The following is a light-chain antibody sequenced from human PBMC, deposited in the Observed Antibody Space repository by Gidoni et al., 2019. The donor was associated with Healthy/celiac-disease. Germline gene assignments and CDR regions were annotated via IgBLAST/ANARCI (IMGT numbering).Light chain of an antibody. CDR3: QQYGSSPYT. Sequence: ELVLTQSPGTLSVSPGERATLSCRASQSVSSSYLAWYQQKPGQAPRLLIYGASSRATGIPDRFSGSGSGTDFTLTISRLEPEDCAVYYCQQYGSSPYTFXXXTKLEIK. CDR2: GAS. V-gene: IGKV3-20*01. CDR1: QSVSSSY. J-gene: IGKJ2*01.